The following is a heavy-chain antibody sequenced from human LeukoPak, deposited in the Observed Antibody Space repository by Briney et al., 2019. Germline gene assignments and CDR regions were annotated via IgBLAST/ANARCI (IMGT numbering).Heavy chain of an antibody. D-gene: IGHD2-2*01. CDR3: ATNCRTTSCYYQSMDV. J-gene: IGHJ6*04. V-gene: IGHV3-23*01. CDR2: IIGDGTRT. CDR1: GFTVSSNY. Sequence: GGSLRLSCAASGFTVSSNYMSWVRQAPGKGLEWVSVIIGDGTRTYYADSVRGRFTISRDNSRNTLYLVMNSLTAEDTAVYYCATNCRTTSCYYQSMDVWGKGTTVTVSS.